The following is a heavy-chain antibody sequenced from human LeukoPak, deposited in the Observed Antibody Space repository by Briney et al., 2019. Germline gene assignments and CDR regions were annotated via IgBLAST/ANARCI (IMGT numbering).Heavy chain of an antibody. CDR3: ARVRYSSSWYSFDY. CDR1: RYIFTDYY. J-gene: IGHJ4*02. V-gene: IGHV1-2*02. Sequence: ASVTGSSTGSRYIFTDYYIHWVRQAPGQELEWMGWINPHSGGTNYAHNFQGRVTMTSDTSITTVDMELRSLRADDTAVYYCARVRYSSSWYSFDYWGQGTLVTVSS. CDR2: INPHSGGT. D-gene: IGHD6-13*01.